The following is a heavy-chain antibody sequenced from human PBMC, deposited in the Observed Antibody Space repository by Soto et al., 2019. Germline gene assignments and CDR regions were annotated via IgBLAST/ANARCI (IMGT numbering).Heavy chain of an antibody. J-gene: IGHJ6*03. CDR3: ARVAVGYYYMDV. V-gene: IGHV3-11*06. CDR2: ISSSSSYT. CDR1: GFTFSDYY. Sequence: VGSLRLSCAASGFTFSDYYMSWIRQAPGKGLEWVSYISSSSSYTNYADSVKGRFTISRDNAENTLYLQMNSLTAEDTAVYYCARVAVGYYYMDVWGKGTTVTVSS.